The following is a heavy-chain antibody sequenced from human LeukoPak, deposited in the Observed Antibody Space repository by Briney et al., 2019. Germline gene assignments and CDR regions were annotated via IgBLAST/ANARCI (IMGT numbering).Heavy chain of an antibody. CDR1: GFTVSSNY. D-gene: IGHD4-17*01. V-gene: IGHV3-66*02. CDR3: ARGEYGDYLDY. J-gene: IGHJ4*02. CDR2: IYSGGST. Sequence: PGGSLRLSYAASGFTVSSNYMSWVRQAPGKGLEWVSVIYSGGSTYYADSVKGRFTISRDNSKNTLYLQMNSLRAEDTAVYYCARGEYGDYLDYWGQGTLVTVSS.